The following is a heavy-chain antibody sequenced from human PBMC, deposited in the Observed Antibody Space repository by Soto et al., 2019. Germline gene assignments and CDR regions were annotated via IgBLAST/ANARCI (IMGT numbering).Heavy chain of an antibody. CDR2: IYWDDDK. Sequence: QITLKESGPTLVKPTQTLTLTCTFSGFSLSTSGVGVGWIRQPPGKALEWLALIYWDDDKRYSPSLKSRLTITKDTSKNQVVLTMTNMDPLDTATYYCAHRRPYRNSPEYCFDYWGQGTLVTVSS. D-gene: IGHD6-6*01. CDR3: AHRRPYRNSPEYCFDY. V-gene: IGHV2-5*02. J-gene: IGHJ4*02. CDR1: GFSLSTSGVG.